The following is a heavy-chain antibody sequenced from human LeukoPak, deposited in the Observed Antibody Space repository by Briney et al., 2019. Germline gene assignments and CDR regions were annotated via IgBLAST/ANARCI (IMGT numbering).Heavy chain of an antibody. CDR1: GYTLTGLS. Sequence: GASVKVSCKVSGYTLTGLSMNWVRQAPGKGLEWMGGFDPEDGETIYAQKFQGRVSMTEDTSTDTAYMELSSLRSEDTAVYYCATSYYYASSDYYRIDYWGQGTLVTVSS. D-gene: IGHD3-22*01. CDR2: FDPEDGET. J-gene: IGHJ4*02. V-gene: IGHV1-24*01. CDR3: ATSYYYASSDYYRIDY.